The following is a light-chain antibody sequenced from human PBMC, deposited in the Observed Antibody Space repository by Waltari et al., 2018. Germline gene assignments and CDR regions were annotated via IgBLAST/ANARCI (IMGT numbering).Light chain of an antibody. CDR3: QQYNKYPLT. CDR2: KAS. CDR1: QSIITW. Sequence: IEMTASPSPPSASVGRRVTISCRASQSIITWLAWYHEKPGKSPRLLVYKASSLESGVPSRFSGSRSGTESTLNISSLQADDFATYYCQQYNKYPLTFSGGTKVEI. V-gene: IGKV1-5*03. J-gene: IGKJ4*01.